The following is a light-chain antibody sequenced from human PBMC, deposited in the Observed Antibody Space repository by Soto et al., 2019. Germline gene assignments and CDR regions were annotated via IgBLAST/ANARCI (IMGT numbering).Light chain of an antibody. Sequence: QSVLTQPPSATRSPGQSVTISCTGTRSDIGANNYISWFQQHPGEAAKLTISKVNKRPSGVPNRISGSKSGNTASMTVSGLQAEDEADYYCTSYGGRDNLIFGGLTQLTVL. J-gene: IGLJ2*01. CDR3: TSYGGRDNLI. V-gene: IGLV2-8*01. CDR2: KVN. CDR1: RSDIGANNY.